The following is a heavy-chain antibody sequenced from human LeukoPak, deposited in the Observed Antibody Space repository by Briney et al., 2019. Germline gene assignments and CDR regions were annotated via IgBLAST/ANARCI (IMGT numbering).Heavy chain of an antibody. CDR3: AKDRGITIVPRRDQKSDGKRPRKRDLDY. CDR2: ISYDGSNK. Sequence: GRSLRLSCAASGFTFSSYGMHWVRQAPGKGLEWVAVISYDGSNKYYADSVKGRFTISRDNSKNTLYLQIHSLRAEDTAVYYRAKDRGITIVPRRDQKSDGKRPRKRDLDYWGQGTLVTVSS. J-gene: IGHJ4*02. V-gene: IGHV3-30*18. CDR1: GFTFSSYG. D-gene: IGHD3-10*01.